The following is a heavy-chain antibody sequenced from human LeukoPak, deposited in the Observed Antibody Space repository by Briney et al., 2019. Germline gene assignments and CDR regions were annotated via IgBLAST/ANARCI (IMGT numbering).Heavy chain of an antibody. Sequence: SETLSLTCTVSGGSISSSSYYWGWIRPPPGKGLEWIRSIYYSGSTYYNPSLKSRVTISVDTSKNQFSLKLSSVTAADTAVYYCARQLGYCSSTSCYADKVDYWGQGTLVTVS. CDR2: IYYSGST. J-gene: IGHJ4*02. D-gene: IGHD2-2*01. CDR1: GGSISSSSYY. V-gene: IGHV4-39*01. CDR3: ARQLGYCSSTSCYADKVDY.